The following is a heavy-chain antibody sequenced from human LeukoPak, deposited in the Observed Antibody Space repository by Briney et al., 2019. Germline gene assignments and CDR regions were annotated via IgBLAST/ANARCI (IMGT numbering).Heavy chain of an antibody. CDR2: IYYSGST. D-gene: IGHD3-10*01. CDR3: ARGPIRTWFDS. CDR1: GGSTSSYY. J-gene: IGHJ5*01. V-gene: IGHV4-59*01. Sequence: SETLSLTCTVSGGSTSSYYWSWIRQPPGKGLEWIGYIYYSGSTNYNPSLKSRVTISVDTSKNQFSLKLSSVTAADTAVYYCARGPIRTWFDSWGQGTLVTVSS.